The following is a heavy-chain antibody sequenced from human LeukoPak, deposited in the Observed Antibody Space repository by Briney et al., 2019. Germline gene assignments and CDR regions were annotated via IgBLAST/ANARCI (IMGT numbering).Heavy chain of an antibody. Sequence: GGSLRLSYAASGFTFSSYWMSWVRQAPGKGLEWVANIKQDGSEKYYVDSVKGRFTISRDNAKNSLYLQMNSLRAEDTAVYYCASGGGVVAITQSAYWGQGTLVTVSS. D-gene: IGHD3-22*01. CDR2: IKQDGSEK. V-gene: IGHV3-7*01. CDR3: ASGGGVVAITQSAY. CDR1: GFTFSSYW. J-gene: IGHJ4*02.